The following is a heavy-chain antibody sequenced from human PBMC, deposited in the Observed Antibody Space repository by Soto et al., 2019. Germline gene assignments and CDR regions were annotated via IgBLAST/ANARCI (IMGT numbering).Heavy chain of an antibody. CDR3: ARGHTIAARPGDNWFDP. J-gene: IGHJ5*02. Sequence: SQTLSLTCVISGDSVSSNSAAWNWIRQSPSRGLEWLGRTYYRSKWYNDYAVSVKSRITINPDTSKNQFSLKLSSVTAADTAVYYCARGHTIAARPGDNWFDPWGQGTLVTVSS. CDR1: GDSVSSNSAA. D-gene: IGHD6-6*01. V-gene: IGHV6-1*01. CDR2: TYYRSKWYN.